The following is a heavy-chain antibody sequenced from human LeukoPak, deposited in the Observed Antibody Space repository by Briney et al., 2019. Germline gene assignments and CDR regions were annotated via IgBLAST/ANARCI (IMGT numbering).Heavy chain of an antibody. J-gene: IGHJ4*02. CDR1: GFTFSSYG. CDR3: AKDTPIGVGSAGDY. D-gene: IGHD3-10*01. CDR2: ISYDGSNK. Sequence: GGSLRLSCAASGFTFSSYGMHWVRQAPGKGLEWVAVISYDGSNKYYADSVKGRFTISRDNSKNTLYLQMNSLRAEDTAVYYCAKDTPIGVGSAGDYWGQGTLVTVSS. V-gene: IGHV3-30*18.